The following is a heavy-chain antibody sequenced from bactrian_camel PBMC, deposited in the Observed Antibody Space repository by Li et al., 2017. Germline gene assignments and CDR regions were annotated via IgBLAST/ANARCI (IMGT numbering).Heavy chain of an antibody. J-gene: IGHJ4*01. Sequence: HVQLVESGGGSAQAGGSLRVSCAVSGRTYKDHCMGWFRQAPGKEREGVACIDSVGNIVYANSVKGRFTASRDNAKHTLFLQMNSLKDEDTAMYYCASDDFCEAVQSPLEPTRYRHWGQGTQVTVS. CDR2: IDSVGNI. CDR1: GRTYKDHC. CDR3: ASDDFCEAVQSPLEPTRYRH. V-gene: IGHV3S57*01. D-gene: IGHD1*01.